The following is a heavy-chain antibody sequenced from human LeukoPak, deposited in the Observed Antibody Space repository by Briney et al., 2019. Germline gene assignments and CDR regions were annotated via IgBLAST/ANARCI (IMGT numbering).Heavy chain of an antibody. J-gene: IGHJ4*02. CDR3: ARGSVVLID. CDR2: IIPDSGNR. V-gene: IGHV1-8*01. D-gene: IGHD2-15*01. Sequence: ASVKVSCKASGYTFSTSDINWVRQAPGQGLEWMGWIIPDSGNRGYAERFQGRVTMTRDSSITTAYMELTGLTAEDTAVYYCARGSVVLIDWGQGTLVTVSS. CDR1: GYTFSTSD.